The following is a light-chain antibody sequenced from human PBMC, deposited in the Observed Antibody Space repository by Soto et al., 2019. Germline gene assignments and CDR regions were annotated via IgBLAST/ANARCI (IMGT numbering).Light chain of an antibody. V-gene: IGKV1-12*01. CDR1: ERINTY. Sequence: IHMPQPPSSETASLGDRVPIPCRASERINTYLAWYQQQPGKAPKLLIYAASSLQSGVPSRFSGSGSGTEFTLTISSLQPEDFATYYCQQSNSYSLTFGQGTKVDI. J-gene: IGKJ1*01. CDR2: AAS. CDR3: QQSNSYSLT.